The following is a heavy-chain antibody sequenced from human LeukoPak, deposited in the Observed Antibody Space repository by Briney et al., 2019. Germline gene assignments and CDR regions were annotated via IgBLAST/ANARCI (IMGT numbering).Heavy chain of an antibody. CDR1: GFTFSSYA. J-gene: IGHJ4*02. Sequence: PGGSLRLSCAASGFTFSSYAMSWVRQAPGKGLEWVSAISGSGGSTYHADSVKGRFTISRDNSKNTLYLQMNSLRAEDTAVYYCAKAGGDSSGYIYWGQGTLVTVSS. V-gene: IGHV3-23*01. D-gene: IGHD3-22*01. CDR2: ISGSGGST. CDR3: AKAGGDSSGYIY.